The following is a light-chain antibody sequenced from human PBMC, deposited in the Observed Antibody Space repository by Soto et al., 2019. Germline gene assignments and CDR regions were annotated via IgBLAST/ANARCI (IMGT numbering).Light chain of an antibody. CDR1: QSVAND. CDR3: QQYNEWPQT. J-gene: IGKJ5*01. Sequence: EIVMTQSPATLYVSPGDRATLSCRASQSVANDLAWYQHKPGQAPRLLIHSASTRATGIPARFSGVGSGTEFTLTISSLQSEDFAIYYCQQYNEWPQTFGQGTRLEI. V-gene: IGKV3-15*01. CDR2: SAS.